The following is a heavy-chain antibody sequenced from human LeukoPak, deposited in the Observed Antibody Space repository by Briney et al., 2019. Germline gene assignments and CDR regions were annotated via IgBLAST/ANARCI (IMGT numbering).Heavy chain of an antibody. CDR2: IYYSGST. CDR3: ARLLPHYSMDV. CDR1: GGSISSSSYY. Sequence: SETLSLTCTVSGGSISSSSYYWGWIRQPPGKGLEWIGSIYYSGSTNYNPSLKSRVTISVDTSKNQFSLKLSSVTAADTAVYYCARLLPHYSMDVWGQGTTVTVS. V-gene: IGHV4-39*07. J-gene: IGHJ6*02.